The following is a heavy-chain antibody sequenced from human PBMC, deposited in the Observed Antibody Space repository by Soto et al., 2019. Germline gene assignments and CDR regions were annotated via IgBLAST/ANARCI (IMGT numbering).Heavy chain of an antibody. CDR3: TRGLFSGSQYSGGWYYFDS. CDR1: GGSFSGYI. V-gene: IGHV4-34*01. D-gene: IGHD1-26*01. J-gene: IGHJ4*02. CDR2: INHSESA. Sequence: SETLSLTCAVNGGSFSGYIWTWIRQTPGKGLQWIGQINHSESAIYNPSHKNRVTKSIRSNNQVYLKIRSVTAADTAVYYCTRGLFSGSQYSGGWYYFDSWGQGTMVT.